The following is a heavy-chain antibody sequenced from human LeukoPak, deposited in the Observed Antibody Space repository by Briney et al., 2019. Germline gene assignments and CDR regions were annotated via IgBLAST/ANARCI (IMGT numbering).Heavy chain of an antibody. J-gene: IGHJ4*02. V-gene: IGHV4-39*07. Sequence: SETLSLTCTVSGGSISSNSYYWGWIRQPPGKGLEWIGSIYYSGSTYYNPSLKSRVTISVDTSKNQFSLKPSSVTAADTAVYYCARVYSSGWYYFDYWGQGTLVTVSS. CDR1: GGSISSNSYY. CDR3: ARVYSSGWYYFDY. D-gene: IGHD6-19*01. CDR2: IYYSGST.